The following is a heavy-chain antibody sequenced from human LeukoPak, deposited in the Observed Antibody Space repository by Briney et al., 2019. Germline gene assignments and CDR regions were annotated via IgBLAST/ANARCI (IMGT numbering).Heavy chain of an antibody. V-gene: IGHV4-34*01. D-gene: IGHD5-12*01. CDR2: INHSGST. CDR3: ARRRWLRLSGAFDI. J-gene: IGHJ3*02. CDR1: GGSFSGYY. Sequence: SETLSLTCAVYGGSFSGYYWSWIRQPPGKGLEWIGEINHSGSTNYNPSLKSRVTISVDTSKNQFSLKLSSVTAADTAVYHCARRRWLRLSGAFDIWGQGTMVTVSS.